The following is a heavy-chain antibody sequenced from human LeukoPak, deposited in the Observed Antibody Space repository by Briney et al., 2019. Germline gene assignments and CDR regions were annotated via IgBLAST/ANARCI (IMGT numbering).Heavy chain of an antibody. CDR1: GYTFTSYD. CDR3: ARNENYNCDS. V-gene: IGHV1-18*01. CDR2: ISAYSGYT. D-gene: IGHD5-24*01. J-gene: IGHJ4*02. Sequence: ASVRVSCKASGYTFTSYDISWVRQAPGQGLEWMGWISAYSGYTNFAQKFQDRVTMTTDTSTSTAYMELRSLRSDDTAVYYCARNENYNCDSWGQGTLVTVSS.